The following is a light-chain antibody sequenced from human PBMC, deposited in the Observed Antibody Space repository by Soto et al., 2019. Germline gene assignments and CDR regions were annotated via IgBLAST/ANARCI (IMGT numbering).Light chain of an antibody. Sequence: ILMTQSPATLSVSPGERATLSCRASQSVSNNLAWYQQKPGQAPRLLIYDASTRATGIPARLSGSGSGTEFTLTNSGLQSEDFAVYYCQQYNNWPPWTFGQGTKVEIK. CDR1: QSVSNN. CDR3: QQYNNWPPWT. V-gene: IGKV3-15*01. CDR2: DAS. J-gene: IGKJ1*01.